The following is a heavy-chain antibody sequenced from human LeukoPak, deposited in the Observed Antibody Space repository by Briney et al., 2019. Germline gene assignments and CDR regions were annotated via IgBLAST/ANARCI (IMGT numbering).Heavy chain of an antibody. CDR2: IKSKTDGGTT. J-gene: IGHJ4*02. D-gene: IGHD3-16*01. CDR1: GFTFNNAW. Sequence: GGSLRLSCVASGFTFNNAWMSWVRQAPGKGLEWVGHIKSKTDGGTTDYAAPVKGRFSISRDDSKNTLYLQMNSLKIEDTAVYYCSAPWGNAGYWGQGTLVTVSS. V-gene: IGHV3-15*01. CDR3: SAPWGNAGY.